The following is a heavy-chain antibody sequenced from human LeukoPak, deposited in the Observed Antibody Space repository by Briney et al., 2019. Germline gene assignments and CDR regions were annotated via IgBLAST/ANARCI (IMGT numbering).Heavy chain of an antibody. V-gene: IGHV4-34*01. J-gene: IGHJ4*02. Sequence: SETLSLTCAVYGGSFSGYYWSWIRQPPGKGLEWIGEINHSGSTNYNPSLKSRVIMSVDTSKNQFSLKLNSVTAADTAVYYCARDADGIVEYWGQGTLVTVSS. CDR1: GGSFSGYY. CDR3: ARDADGIVEY. D-gene: IGHD1-14*01. CDR2: INHSGST.